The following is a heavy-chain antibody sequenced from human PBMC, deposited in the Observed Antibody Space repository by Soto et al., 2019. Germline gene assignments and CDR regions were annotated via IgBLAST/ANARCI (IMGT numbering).Heavy chain of an antibody. J-gene: IGHJ6*02. CDR3: ARSGRIAVAGFYYYYGMDV. CDR2: ISYDGSNK. D-gene: IGHD6-19*01. V-gene: IGHV3-30-3*01. CDR1: GFTFSSYA. Sequence: GESLKISCAASGFTFSSYAMHWVRQAPGKGLEWVAVISYDGSNKYYADSVKGRFTISRDNSKNTLYLQMNSLRAEDTAVYYCARSGRIAVAGFYYYYGMDVWGQGTTVTVSS.